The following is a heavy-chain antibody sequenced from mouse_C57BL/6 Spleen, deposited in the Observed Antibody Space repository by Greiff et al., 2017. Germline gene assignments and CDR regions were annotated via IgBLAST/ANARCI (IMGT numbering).Heavy chain of an antibody. CDR1: GFSFNTYA. Sequence: EVKVVESGGGLVQPKGSLKLSCAASGFSFNTYAMNWVRQAPGKGLEWVARIRSKSNNYATYYADSVKDRFTISRDDSESMLYLQMNKLKTEDTASYYCLRLVVYAMDYWGQGTSVTVSS. CDR2: IRSKSNNYAT. CDR3: LRLVVYAMDY. V-gene: IGHV10-1*01. J-gene: IGHJ4*01.